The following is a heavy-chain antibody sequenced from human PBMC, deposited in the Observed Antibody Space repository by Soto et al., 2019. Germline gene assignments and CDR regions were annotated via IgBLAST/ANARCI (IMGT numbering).Heavy chain of an antibody. V-gene: IGHV3-30-3*01. J-gene: IGHJ4*02. D-gene: IGHD3-10*01. CDR1: GFIFSRIP. CDR2: VSKDGNEK. Sequence: QVHVVDSGGGVVQPGTSMRLSCEASGFIFSRIPIHWVRQAPGKGLEWVALVSKDGNEKHYADSVKGRFTISRDNSRNMVYLQVSSLKDEDTAVYYCVKEGAARYFPNWDQGTLVIVSS. CDR3: VKEGAARYFPN.